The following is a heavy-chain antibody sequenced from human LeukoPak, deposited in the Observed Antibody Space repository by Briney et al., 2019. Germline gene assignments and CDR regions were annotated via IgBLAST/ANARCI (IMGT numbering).Heavy chain of an antibody. V-gene: IGHV3-23*01. CDR1: GFTFGSYA. Sequence: GGSVTLSCAPSGFTFGSYAMNWVRLPPGEWLESDPLIRVNGGYTNHADSVKGRSTISRANSKNTLYLQMHCLRAEDKAIYYCAFRGKVTVTTKGAFDMWGQGTMVTVSS. CDR2: IRVNGGYT. CDR3: AFRGKVTVTTKGAFDM. D-gene: IGHD4-17*01. J-gene: IGHJ3*02.